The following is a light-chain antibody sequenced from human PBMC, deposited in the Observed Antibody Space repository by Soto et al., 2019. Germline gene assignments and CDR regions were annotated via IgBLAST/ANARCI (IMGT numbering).Light chain of an antibody. J-gene: IGKJ2*01. Sequence: EIVMTQSPATLSVSPGERATLSCRASQSVRSSLAWYQQKPGQAPRLLIYGASARATGFPVRFSGSGSGTEFTLTISSLQSEDSAVYYCQQYGNWPYTFGQGTKLEIK. CDR1: QSVRSS. CDR2: GAS. V-gene: IGKV3-15*01. CDR3: QQYGNWPYT.